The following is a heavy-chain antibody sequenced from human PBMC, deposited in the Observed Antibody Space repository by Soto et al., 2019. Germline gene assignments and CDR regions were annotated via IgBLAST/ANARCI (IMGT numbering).Heavy chain of an antibody. Sequence: EVQLVESGGGLVQPGGSLRLSCATSGFTFSSYEMNWVRQAPGKGLGWVSYISSSGSTIYYADSVKGRFTISRDNAKNSLYLQMDSLRAEDTAVYYCARDQEAGSFFPYYCGMDVWGQGTTVTVSS. V-gene: IGHV3-48*03. CDR3: ARDQEAGSFFPYYCGMDV. CDR1: GFTFSSYE. D-gene: IGHD6-13*01. CDR2: ISSSGSTI. J-gene: IGHJ6*02.